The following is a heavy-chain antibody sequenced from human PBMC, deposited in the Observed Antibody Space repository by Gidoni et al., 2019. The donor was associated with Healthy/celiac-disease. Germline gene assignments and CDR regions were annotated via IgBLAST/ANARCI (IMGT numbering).Heavy chain of an antibody. CDR3: ARDLAAAGTKANHGMDV. Sequence: QVQLQESGPGLVKPSETLSLTCTVSGVSIRSYYWSWIRQPPGKGLEWIGYIYYSGSTNYNPSLKSRVTISVDTSKNQFSLKLSSVTAADTAVYYCARDLAAAGTKANHGMDVWGQGTTVTVSS. CDR1: GVSIRSYY. J-gene: IGHJ6*02. V-gene: IGHV4-59*01. D-gene: IGHD6-13*01. CDR2: IYYSGST.